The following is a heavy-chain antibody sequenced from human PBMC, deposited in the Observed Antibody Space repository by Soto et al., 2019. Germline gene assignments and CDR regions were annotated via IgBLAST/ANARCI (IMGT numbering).Heavy chain of an antibody. CDR3: ANTAGSHYRYFDV. D-gene: IGHD5-18*01. CDR1: GFTVSSYS. V-gene: IGHV3-23*01. Sequence: EEQLLESGGGLLQPGGSLRLSCAASGFTVSSYSMSWVRQAPGKGLEWVSSFSKSGDRTYYADSVKGRFTISRDNSKNTMYLQMNSVRAEDMAIYECANTAGSHYRYFDVWARGPLVTASS. J-gene: IGHJ2*01. CDR2: FSKSGDRT.